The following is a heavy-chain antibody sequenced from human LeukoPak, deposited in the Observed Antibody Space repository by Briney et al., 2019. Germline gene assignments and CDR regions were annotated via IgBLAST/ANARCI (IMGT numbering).Heavy chain of an antibody. J-gene: IGHJ4*02. Sequence: SETLSLTCTVSGGSISSHYWGWIRQPPGKGLQWIGCIYFDGNTNYNPSLKSRVTISIDTSKNQFSLKLSYVTAADTALYYCARVGPYYGSGSFDYWGQGTLVTVSS. CDR1: GGSISSHY. CDR3: ARVGPYYGSGSFDY. V-gene: IGHV4-59*11. CDR2: IYFDGNT. D-gene: IGHD3-10*01.